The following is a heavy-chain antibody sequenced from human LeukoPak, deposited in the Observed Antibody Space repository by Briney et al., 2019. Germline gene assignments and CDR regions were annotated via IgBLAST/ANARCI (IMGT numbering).Heavy chain of an antibody. V-gene: IGHV3-21*01. CDR3: ARDPTSSWETAFDI. Sequence: GGSLRLSCAASGFTFSTYSMNWVRQAPGKGLEWVSSISSGTSYIYYADSVKGRFTISRDNAKNSLYLQMNSLRAEDTAVYYCARDPTSSWETAFDIWGQGTMVTVSS. CDR1: GFTFSTYS. J-gene: IGHJ3*02. D-gene: IGHD1-26*01. CDR2: ISSGTSYI.